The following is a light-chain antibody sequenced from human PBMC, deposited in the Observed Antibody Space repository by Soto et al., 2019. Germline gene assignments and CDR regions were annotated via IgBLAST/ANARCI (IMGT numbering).Light chain of an antibody. Sequence: QLVLTQSPSASASLGASVRLTCTLSSGHSTYSIAWHQQQPEKGPRFLMNLNSDGSLSKGDGIPVRFSGSTSGAERYLTISSLQSEDEADYYCQTWGPGFRIFGGGTKLTVL. CDR2: LNSDGSL. J-gene: IGLJ2*01. CDR1: SGHSTYS. V-gene: IGLV4-69*01. CDR3: QTWGPGFRI.